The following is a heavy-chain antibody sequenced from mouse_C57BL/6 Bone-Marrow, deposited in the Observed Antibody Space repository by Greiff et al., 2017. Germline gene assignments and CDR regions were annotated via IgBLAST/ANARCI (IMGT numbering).Heavy chain of an antibody. CDR3: ARCYGSLWYFDV. CDR2: INPNNGGT. Sequence: VQLKQSGPELVKPGASVKMSCKASGYTFTDYNMHWVKQSHGKSLEWIGYINPNNGGTSYNQKFKGKATLTVNKSSSTAYMELRSLTSEESAVYYCARCYGSLWYFDVWGTGTTVTVSS. CDR1: GYTFTDYN. D-gene: IGHD1-1*01. J-gene: IGHJ1*03. V-gene: IGHV1-22*01.